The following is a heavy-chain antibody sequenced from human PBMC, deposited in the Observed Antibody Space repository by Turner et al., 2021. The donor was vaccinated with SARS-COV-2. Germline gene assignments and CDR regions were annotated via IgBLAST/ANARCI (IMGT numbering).Heavy chain of an antibody. Sequence: EVQLVESGGGLVQPGGSLRLSCAASGFIFRYYWMDWVRQAPGKGLECVAGIKQDGNEKYSVDSVKGRFTISRDNAKNSLYLQMNSLRAEDTAVYYCARNRGYSSFDYWGQGTLVTVSS. V-gene: IGHV3-7*04. J-gene: IGHJ4*02. CDR3: ARNRGYSSFDY. CDR1: GFIFRYYW. CDR2: IKQDGNEK. D-gene: IGHD5-18*01.